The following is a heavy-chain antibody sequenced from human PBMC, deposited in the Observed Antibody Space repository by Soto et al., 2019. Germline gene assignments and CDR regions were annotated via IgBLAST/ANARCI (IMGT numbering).Heavy chain of an antibody. CDR2: IYPDDSDT. Sequence: GESLKISCKGSGYSFSSYWIAWVRQMPGKGLEWMGIIYPDDSDTRYSPSYEGQVTISADKSISTAYLQWSSLKASDTAMYYCARDSSGCSDYWGQGTLVTVSS. CDR1: GYSFSSYW. J-gene: IGHJ4*02. D-gene: IGHD6-19*01. V-gene: IGHV5-51*01. CDR3: ARDSSGCSDY.